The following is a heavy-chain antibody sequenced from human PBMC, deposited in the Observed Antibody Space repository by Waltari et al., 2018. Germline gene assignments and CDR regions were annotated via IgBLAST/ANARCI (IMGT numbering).Heavy chain of an antibody. CDR2: IKTDGSET. CDR3: AIGGVETSWYWRY. D-gene: IGHD6-13*01. V-gene: IGHV3-7*01. CDR1: GFPLSSPG. J-gene: IGHJ4*02. Sequence: EVQVVESGGGLVQPGGSLRLSCAASGFPLSSPGMTWVRQAPGKGLEWVANIKTDGSETYYVDSVKGRFTISRDNTKNSLYLQMSSLRAEDTAVYYCAIGGVETSWYWRYWGQGTLVTVSS.